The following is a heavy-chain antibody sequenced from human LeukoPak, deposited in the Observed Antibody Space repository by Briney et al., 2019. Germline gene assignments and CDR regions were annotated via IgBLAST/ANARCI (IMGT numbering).Heavy chain of an antibody. J-gene: IGHJ3*02. Sequence: PSQTLSLTCTVSGGSISSGGYYWSWIRQHPGKGLEWIGYIYYSGSTYYNPSLKSRVTMLVDTSKNQFSLKLNSVTAADTAVYYCARDRYCSGGSCNQERGALDIWGQGTMVTVSP. CDR2: IYYSGST. V-gene: IGHV4-31*03. D-gene: IGHD2-15*01. CDR1: GGSISSGGYY. CDR3: ARDRYCSGGSCNQERGALDI.